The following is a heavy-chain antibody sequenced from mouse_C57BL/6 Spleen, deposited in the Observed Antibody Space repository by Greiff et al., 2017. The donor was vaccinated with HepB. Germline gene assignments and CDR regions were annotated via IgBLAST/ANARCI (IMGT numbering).Heavy chain of an antibody. CDR3: ARSITTVVSAMDY. V-gene: IGHV1-42*01. D-gene: IGHD1-1*01. CDR2: INPSTGGT. J-gene: IGHJ4*01. CDR1: GYSFTGYY. Sequence: EVQLQQSGPELVKPGASVKISCKASGYSFTGYYMNWVKQSPEKSLEWIGEINPSTGGTTYNQKFKAKATLTVDKSSSTAYMQLKCMTSEDSAVYNCARSITTVVSAMDYWGQGTSFTVSS.